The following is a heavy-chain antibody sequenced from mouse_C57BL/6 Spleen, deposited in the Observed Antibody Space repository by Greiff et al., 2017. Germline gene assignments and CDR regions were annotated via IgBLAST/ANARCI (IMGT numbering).Heavy chain of an antibody. D-gene: IGHD1-1*01. CDR3: ARPLVATRYYAMDY. J-gene: IGHJ4*01. Sequence: EVNLVESGGGLVKPGGSLKLSCAASGFTFSDYGMHWVRQAPEKGLEWVAYISSGSSTIYYADTVKGRFTISRDNAKNTLFLQMTSLRSEDTAMYYCARPLVATRYYAMDYWGQGTSVTVSS. V-gene: IGHV5-17*01. CDR2: ISSGSSTI. CDR1: GFTFSDYG.